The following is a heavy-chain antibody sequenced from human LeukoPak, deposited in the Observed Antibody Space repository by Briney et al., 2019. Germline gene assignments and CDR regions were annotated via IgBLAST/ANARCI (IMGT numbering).Heavy chain of an antibody. D-gene: IGHD6-13*01. J-gene: IGHJ4*02. Sequence: SQTLSLTCAISGDSVSSNSAAWIWIRQSPSRGLEWLGRTYYRSKWFNDYAVSVRSRITINPDTSKNQFSLQLSSVTPEDTAVYYCAREQQLDHFDYWGQGTLVTASS. CDR2: TYYRSKWFN. CDR1: GDSVSSNSAA. V-gene: IGHV6-1*01. CDR3: AREQQLDHFDY.